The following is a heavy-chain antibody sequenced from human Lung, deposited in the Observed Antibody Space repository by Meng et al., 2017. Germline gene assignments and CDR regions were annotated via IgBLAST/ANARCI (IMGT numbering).Heavy chain of an antibody. V-gene: IGHV1-18*01. J-gene: IGHJ4*02. D-gene: IGHD3-10*01. CDR1: DYTFTGYG. CDR3: ARGTPGRSYSDY. CDR2: LGAHDGDT. Sequence: QVQPVQSGPEVKKPGAPVKVSCKASDYTFTGYGVSWVRQAPGQGLEGMAWLGAHDGDTSHAPKFQGRVTVSADRPTATAYMELRSLRSDDTAVYYCARGTPGRSYSDYWGQGTLVTVSS.